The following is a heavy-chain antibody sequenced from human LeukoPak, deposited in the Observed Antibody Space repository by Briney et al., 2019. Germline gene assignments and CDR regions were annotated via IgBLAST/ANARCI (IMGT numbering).Heavy chain of an antibody. V-gene: IGHV4-61*01. J-gene: IGHJ5*02. CDR3: ARDWNWFDP. CDR1: GGSVSSGSYY. Sequence: SETLSLTCTVSGGSVSSGSYYWSWIRQPPGKGLEWIGYIYYSGSTNYNPSLKSRVTISVDTSKNQFSLKLSSVTAADTAVYYCARDWNWFDPWGQGTLVTVSS. CDR2: IYYSGST.